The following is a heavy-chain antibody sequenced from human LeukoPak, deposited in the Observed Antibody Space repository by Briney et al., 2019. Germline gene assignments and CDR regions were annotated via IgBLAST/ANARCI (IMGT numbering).Heavy chain of an antibody. Sequence: GGSLRLSCAACGFFLRINYMSWVRKATGKGLEWVSAISGSGRRTSYADSVKGRFSIYRDNSTHTLYLQMNSLRAEDAALYYCAKDRLGSSWQFVLWGQATLVTVSS. CDR1: GFFLRINY. D-gene: IGHD6-13*01. J-gene: IGHJ4*02. CDR2: ISGSGRRT. V-gene: IGHV3-23*01. CDR3: AKDRLGSSWQFVL.